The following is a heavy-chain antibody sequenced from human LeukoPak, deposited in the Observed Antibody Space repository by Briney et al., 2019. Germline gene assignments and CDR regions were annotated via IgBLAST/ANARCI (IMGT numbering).Heavy chain of an antibody. Sequence: SETLSLTCTVSGGSISSSSYYWGWIRQPPGRGLEWIGSIYHSGSTYYNPSLKSRVTISVDTSKNQFSLKLSSVTAADTAVYYCARDIGYSYGSDLDYWGQGTLVTVSS. CDR1: GGSISSSSYY. CDR3: ARDIGYSYGSDLDY. CDR2: IYHSGST. V-gene: IGHV4-39*07. J-gene: IGHJ4*02. D-gene: IGHD5-18*01.